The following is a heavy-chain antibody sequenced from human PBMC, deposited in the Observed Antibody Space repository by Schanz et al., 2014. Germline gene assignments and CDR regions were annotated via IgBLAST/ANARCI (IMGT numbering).Heavy chain of an antibody. Sequence: QVLLVQSGAEVKQPGASVKVSCKASGYTFTGYYIHWVRQAPGQGFEWMCWINPLSGATDYAPTFQGRVSMTRDTSISTAYMEVTRLVSSDTAVYYCARRGPNCSNNACYHGWFDPWGQGTLVTVSS. V-gene: IGHV1-2*02. CDR1: GYTFTGYY. CDR3: ARRGPNCSNNACYHGWFDP. D-gene: IGHD4-4*01. J-gene: IGHJ5*02. CDR2: INPLSGAT.